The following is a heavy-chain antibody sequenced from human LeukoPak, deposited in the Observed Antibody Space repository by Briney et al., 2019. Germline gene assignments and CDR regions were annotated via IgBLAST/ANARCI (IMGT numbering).Heavy chain of an antibody. D-gene: IGHD3-10*01. Sequence: GGSLRLSCAASGFTLSSYSMNWVRQAPGKGLEWVSSISSSSSYIYYADSVKGRFTISRDNAKNSLYLQMNSLRAEDTAVYYCAREDMVRGVIILDYWGQGTLVTVSS. CDR2: ISSSSSYI. CDR3: AREDMVRGVIILDY. CDR1: GFTLSSYS. V-gene: IGHV3-21*01. J-gene: IGHJ4*02.